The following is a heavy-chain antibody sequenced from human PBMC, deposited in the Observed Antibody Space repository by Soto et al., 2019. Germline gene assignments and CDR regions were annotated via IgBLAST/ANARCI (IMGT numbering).Heavy chain of an antibody. CDR3: ALEMSTITYFHY. J-gene: IGHJ4*02. D-gene: IGHD3-3*01. Sequence: QVPLVQSGAEVKKPGASVIVSCKASGYIFTDHSLHWVRQAPGQGLEWMGWINPHSGVTVSAENFEGRVTMTRDTSINTAYMEMGWLRSDDTAMYYCALEMSTITYFHYWGQGTLLTVSS. V-gene: IGHV1-2*02. CDR1: GYIFTDHS. CDR2: INPHSGVT.